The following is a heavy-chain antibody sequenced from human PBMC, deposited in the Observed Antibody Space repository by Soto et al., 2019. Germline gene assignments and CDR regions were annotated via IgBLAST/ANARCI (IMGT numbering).Heavy chain of an antibody. D-gene: IGHD2-15*01. CDR2: ISSSGSTI. V-gene: IGHV3-48*03. CDR1: GFTFSSYE. Sequence: GGSLRLSCAASGFTFSSYEMNWVRQAPGKGLEWVSYISSSGSTIYYADSVKGRFTISRDNAKNSLYLQMNSLIAEDTAVYYCARVIRGGNSDYWGQGTLVTVSS. J-gene: IGHJ4*02. CDR3: ARVIRGGNSDY.